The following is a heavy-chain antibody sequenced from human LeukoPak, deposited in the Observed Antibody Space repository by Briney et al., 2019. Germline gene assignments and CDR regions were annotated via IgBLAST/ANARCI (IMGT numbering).Heavy chain of an antibody. J-gene: IGHJ4*02. CDR1: GFTFSSYA. Sequence: GGSLRLSCAASGFTFSSYAMSWVRQAPGKGLEWVSAISGSGGSTYYADSVKGWFTISRDNSKNTLYLQMNSLRAEDTAVYYCAKESDSSGYYYPFFDYWGQGTLVTVSS. CDR2: ISGSGGST. V-gene: IGHV3-23*01. CDR3: AKESDSSGYYYPFFDY. D-gene: IGHD3-22*01.